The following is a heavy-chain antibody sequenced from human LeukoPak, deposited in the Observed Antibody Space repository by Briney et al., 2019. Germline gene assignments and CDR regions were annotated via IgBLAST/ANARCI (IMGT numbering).Heavy chain of an antibody. Sequence: GGSLRLSCAASGFTLSTYAMSWVRQAPGKGLEWVSGISGSGGRTYYADSVKGRFTISRDNSKNTLDLQMNSLRAEDTAVYYCAKEGCISSSCYTGPDYWGQGTLVTVSS. J-gene: IGHJ4*02. V-gene: IGHV3-23*01. CDR2: ISGSGGRT. CDR3: AKEGCISSSCYTGPDY. CDR1: GFTLSTYA. D-gene: IGHD2-2*02.